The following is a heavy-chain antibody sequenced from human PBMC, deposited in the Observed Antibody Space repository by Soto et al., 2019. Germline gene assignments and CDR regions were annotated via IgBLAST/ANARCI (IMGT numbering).Heavy chain of an antibody. D-gene: IGHD3-22*01. CDR3: ARAHYYDSSGYYPNFDY. V-gene: IGHV1-8*01. CDR2: MNPNSGNT. Sequence: QVQLVQSGAEVKKPGASVKVSCKASGYTFTSYEINWVRQATGQGLEWMGWMNPNSGNTGYAQKFQGRVTMTRNTSISTAYMELSSLRSEDTAVYYCARAHYYDSSGYYPNFDYWGQGTLVTVSS. CDR1: GYTFTSYE. J-gene: IGHJ4*02.